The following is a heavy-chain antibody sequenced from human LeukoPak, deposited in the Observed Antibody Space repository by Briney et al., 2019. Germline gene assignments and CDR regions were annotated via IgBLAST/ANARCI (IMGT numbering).Heavy chain of an antibody. CDR3: ANRPESDAFDI. CDR1: GFTFDDYA. D-gene: IGHD2-2*01. V-gene: IGHV3-9*01. CDR2: ISWNSGSI. Sequence: GGSLRLSCAASGFTFDDYAMHWVRQAPGKGLEWVSGISWNSGSIGYAGSVKGRFTISRDNAKNSLYLQMNSLRAEDTALYYCANRPESDAFDIWGQGTMVTVSS. J-gene: IGHJ3*02.